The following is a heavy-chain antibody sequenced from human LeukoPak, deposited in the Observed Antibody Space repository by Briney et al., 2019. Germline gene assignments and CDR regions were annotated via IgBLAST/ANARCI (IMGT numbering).Heavy chain of an antibody. CDR1: GGSISGYY. CDR2: IYYSGST. Sequence: SETLSLTCTVSGGSISGYYWSWIRQPPGKGLEWIGYIYYSGSTNYNPSLKSRVTISVDTSKNQFSLKLSSVTAADTAVYYCARLHDIVVVPAAPYYYGMDVWGQGTTVTVSS. V-gene: IGHV4-59*08. J-gene: IGHJ6*02. D-gene: IGHD2-2*01. CDR3: ARLHDIVVVPAAPYYYGMDV.